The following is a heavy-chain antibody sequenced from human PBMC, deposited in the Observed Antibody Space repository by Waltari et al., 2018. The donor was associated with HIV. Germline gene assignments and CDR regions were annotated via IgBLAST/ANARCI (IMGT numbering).Heavy chain of an antibody. CDR3: AKEGIIVITDAFDI. D-gene: IGHD3-22*01. CDR1: GFSFSNYA. Sequence: EVQLLESGGGLVQPGGSLRLSCAASGFSFSNYAMSWVRQGPGKGLGWVASISGSGGSTYDADSVKGRFTVSRDNSKDTLFLQMNSLRAEDTALYYCAKEGIIVITDAFDIWGQGTMVIVSS. J-gene: IGHJ3*02. V-gene: IGHV3-23*01. CDR2: ISGSGGST.